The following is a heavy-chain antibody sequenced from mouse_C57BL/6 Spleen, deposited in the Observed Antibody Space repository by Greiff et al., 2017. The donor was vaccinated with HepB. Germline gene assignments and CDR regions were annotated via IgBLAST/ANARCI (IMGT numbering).Heavy chain of an antibody. CDR2: IWSGGST. CDR3: ARKPSYDYYAMDY. CDR1: GFSLTSYG. D-gene: IGHD2-10*01. V-gene: IGHV2-2*01. J-gene: IGHJ4*01. Sequence: QVQLKQSGPGLVQPSQSLSITCTVSGFSLTSYGVHWVRQSPGKGLEWLGVIWSGGSTDYNAAFISRLSISKDNSKSQVFFKMNSLQADDTAIYYCARKPSYDYYAMDYWGQGTSVTVSS.